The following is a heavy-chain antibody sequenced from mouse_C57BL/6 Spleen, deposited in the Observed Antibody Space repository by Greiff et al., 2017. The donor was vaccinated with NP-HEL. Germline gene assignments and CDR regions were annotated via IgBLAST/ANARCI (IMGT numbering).Heavy chain of an antibody. CDR1: GFTFSDYY. D-gene: IGHD1-1*01. J-gene: IGHJ1*03. CDR2: ISNGGGST. V-gene: IGHV5-12*01. CDR3: ARQGITTVVGWYFDV. Sequence: EVKLMESGGGLVQPGGSLKLSCAASGFTFSDYYMYWVRQTPEKRLEWVAYISNGGGSTYYPDTVKGRFTISRDNAKNTLYLQMSRLKSEDTAMYYCARQGITTVVGWYFDVWGTGTTVTVSS.